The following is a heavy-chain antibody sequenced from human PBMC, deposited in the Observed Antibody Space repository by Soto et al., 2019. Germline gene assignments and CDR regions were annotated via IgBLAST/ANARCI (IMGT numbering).Heavy chain of an antibody. V-gene: IGHV6-1*01. CDR1: GDSVSSNTAS. Sequence: SQTLSLTCAISGDSVSSNTASWNWIRQSPSRGLEWLGRTYFRSKWYNDYAVSVKSRIIINPDTSNNQFSLQLNSVTPEDTAVYFCAKGDNLGPKTGYAFDPGGQGIMVTSPQ. D-gene: IGHD5-12*01. J-gene: IGHJ5*02. CDR2: TYFRSKWYN. CDR3: AKGDNLGPKTGYAFDP.